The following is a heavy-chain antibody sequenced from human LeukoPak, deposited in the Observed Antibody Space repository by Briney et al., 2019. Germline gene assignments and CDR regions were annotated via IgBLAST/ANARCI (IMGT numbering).Heavy chain of an antibody. CDR3: TRRYLDWLFAH. Sequence: GGSLRLSCAASGFTFSGSAMHWVRQASGKGLEWVGRIRSKANSYATAYAASVKGRFTISRDDSKNTAYLQMNSLKTEDTAVDYCTRRYLDWLFAHWGQGTLVTVSS. D-gene: IGHD3/OR15-3a*01. CDR1: GFTFSGSA. J-gene: IGHJ4*02. V-gene: IGHV3-73*01. CDR2: IRSKANSYAT.